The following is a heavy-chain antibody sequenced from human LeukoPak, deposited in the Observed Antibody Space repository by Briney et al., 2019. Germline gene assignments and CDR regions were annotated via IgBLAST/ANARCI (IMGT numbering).Heavy chain of an antibody. J-gene: IGHJ4*02. Sequence: GGSLRLSCAASGFTFNNAWMSWGRQAPGKGLEWVGRIKSKTDGATTDYAAPVKGRFTISRDDSKNILYLQMTSLKTEDTAVYYCSTGTDFDFWGQGTLVTISS. D-gene: IGHD1-14*01. CDR1: GFTFNNAW. V-gene: IGHV3-15*01. CDR2: IKSKTDGATT. CDR3: STGTDFDF.